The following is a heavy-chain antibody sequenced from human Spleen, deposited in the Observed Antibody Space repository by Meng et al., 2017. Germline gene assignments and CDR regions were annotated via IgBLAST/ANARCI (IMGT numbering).Heavy chain of an antibody. D-gene: IGHD6-13*01. CDR2: ISGRGGST. V-gene: IGHV3-23*01. CDR1: GFTFSSYA. J-gene: IGHJ4*01. Sequence: GESLKISCVASGFTFSSYAMSWVRQAPGKGLEWVSTISGRGGSTYYADSVKGRFTISRDTSKNTLYLQMSSLRAEDTSVYYCAKDHSNSWYEGPFDYWGQGTLVTVSS. CDR3: AKDHSNSWYEGPFDY.